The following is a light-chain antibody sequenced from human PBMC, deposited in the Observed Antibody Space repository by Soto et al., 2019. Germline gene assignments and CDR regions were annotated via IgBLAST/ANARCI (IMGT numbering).Light chain of an antibody. CDR3: QHYTNYPYT. V-gene: IGKV1-5*03. CDR1: QSIRDW. Sequence: DIQMTQSPSTLSASVGDRVTITCRASQSIRDWLAWYQQKPGQAPKLLIYKASRLESGVPSRFSGSGSGTEFTLTINSLQPDDFSPYYCQHYTNYPYTFGQGSKLEIK. CDR2: KAS. J-gene: IGKJ2*01.